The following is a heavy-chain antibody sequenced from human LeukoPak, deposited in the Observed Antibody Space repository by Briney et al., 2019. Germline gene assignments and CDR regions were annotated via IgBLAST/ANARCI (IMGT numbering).Heavy chain of an antibody. V-gene: IGHV3-33*01. CDR3: ARKTGGYGPLDY. J-gene: IGHJ4*02. CDR2: IWYDGSDK. CDR1: GFSFSSYG. Sequence: PGGSLRLSCAASGFSFSSYGMHWVRQGPGKGLEWVAVIWYDGSDKYYADSVKGRFTISRDNSKNTLYLQMNSLRAEDTAVYYCARKTGGYGPLDYWGQGTLVTVSS. D-gene: IGHD3-22*01.